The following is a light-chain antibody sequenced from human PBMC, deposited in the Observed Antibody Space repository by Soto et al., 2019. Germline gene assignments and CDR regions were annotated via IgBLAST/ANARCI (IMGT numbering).Light chain of an antibody. CDR3: TSYTRDTALV. J-gene: IGLJ1*01. CDR1: SSDVGTYNY. Sequence: QSVLTQPASVSGSPGQSITISCTGTSSDVGTYNYVSWYQHHPGKAPKLIIYEVSNRPSGVSNRFSGSKSGSTASLTISGLQAEDEAAYHCTSYTRDTALVFGTGTKLTVL. V-gene: IGLV2-14*01. CDR2: EVS.